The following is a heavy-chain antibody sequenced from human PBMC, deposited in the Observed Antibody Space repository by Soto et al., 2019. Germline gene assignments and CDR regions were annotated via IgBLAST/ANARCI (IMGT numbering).Heavy chain of an antibody. J-gene: IGHJ6*02. CDR2: IIPIFGTA. CDR1: GGTFSSYA. D-gene: IGHD1-7*01. V-gene: IGHV1-69*13. Sequence: GASVKVSCKASGGTFSSYAICWVRQAPGQGLEWMGGIIPIFGTANYAQKFQGRVTITADESTSTAYMELSSLRSEDTAVYYCARADELQYYYYGMDVWGQGTTVTVSS. CDR3: ARADELQYYYYGMDV.